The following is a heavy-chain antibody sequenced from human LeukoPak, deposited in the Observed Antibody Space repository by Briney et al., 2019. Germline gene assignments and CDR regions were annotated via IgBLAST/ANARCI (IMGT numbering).Heavy chain of an antibody. J-gene: IGHJ4*02. CDR3: AKGASILSGYDYFDY. V-gene: IGHV3-30*18. D-gene: IGHD2-15*01. CDR1: GFTFSSYG. Sequence: GSLRLSCAASGFTFSSYGMHWVRQAPGKGLEWVAVISYDGSNKYYADSVKGRFTISRDNSKNTLYLQMNSLRAEDTAVYYCAKGASILSGYDYFDYWGQGTLVTVSS. CDR2: ISYDGSNK.